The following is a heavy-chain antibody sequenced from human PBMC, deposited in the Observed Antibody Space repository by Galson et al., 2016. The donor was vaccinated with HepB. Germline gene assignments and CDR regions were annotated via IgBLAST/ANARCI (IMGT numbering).Heavy chain of an antibody. J-gene: IGHJ6*02. Sequence: SLRLSCAASGFPFSTYGMSWVRQAPGKGLEWVAVMSYDGSKKYYADSVKGRFTISRDNSKNTLYLQMSSLRAEDTAVYYCAKDEFLEGDYYYYGMDVWGQGTTVTVSS. CDR2: MSYDGSKK. CDR1: GFPFSTYG. V-gene: IGHV3-30*18. CDR3: AKDEFLEGDYYYYGMDV. D-gene: IGHD3-3*01.